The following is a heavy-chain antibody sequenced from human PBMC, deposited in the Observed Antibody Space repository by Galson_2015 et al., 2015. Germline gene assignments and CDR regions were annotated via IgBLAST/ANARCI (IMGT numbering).Heavy chain of an antibody. D-gene: IGHD1-1*01. CDR3: ARGGNWNDYYWFDP. CDR1: GYTFTSYD. V-gene: IGHV1-8*01. Sequence: SVKVSCKASGYTFTSYDINWVRQATGQGLEWMGWMNPNSGNTGYAQKFQGRVTMTRNTSISTAYMELSSLRSEDTAVYYCARGGNWNDYYWFDPWGQGTLVTASS. J-gene: IGHJ5*02. CDR2: MNPNSGNT.